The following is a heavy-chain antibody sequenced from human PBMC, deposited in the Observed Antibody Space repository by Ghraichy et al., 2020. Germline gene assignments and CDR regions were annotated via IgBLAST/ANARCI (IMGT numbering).Heavy chain of an antibody. CDR2: ISSSGSTI. D-gene: IGHD6-19*01. CDR1: GFTFSDYY. V-gene: IGHV3-11*01. J-gene: IGHJ4*02. Sequence: GGSLRLSCAASGFTFSDYYMSWIRQAPGKGLEWVSYISSSGSTIYYADSVKGRFTISRDNAKNSLYLQMNSLRAEDTAVYYCASSRWLVRFDYWGQGTLVTFSS. CDR3: ASSRWLVRFDY.